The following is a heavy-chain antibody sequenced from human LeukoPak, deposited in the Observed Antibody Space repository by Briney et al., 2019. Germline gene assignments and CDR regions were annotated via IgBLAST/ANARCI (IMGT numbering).Heavy chain of an antibody. J-gene: IGHJ5*01. CDR2: ISYDGSNK. CDR3: ARSDILSGSYNWFDS. CDR1: GFTFSSYA. D-gene: IGHD3-9*01. Sequence: GGSLRLSCAASGFTFSSYAMHWVRQAPGKGLEWVAVISYDGSNKYYADSVKGRFTISRDNSKNTLYLQMSSLRSEDTAVYYCARSDILSGSYNWFDSWGQGTLVTVSS. V-gene: IGHV3-30*04.